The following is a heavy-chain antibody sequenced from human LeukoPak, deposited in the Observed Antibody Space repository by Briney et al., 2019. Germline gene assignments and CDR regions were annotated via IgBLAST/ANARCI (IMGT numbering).Heavy chain of an antibody. Sequence: PSETLSLTCTVSGGSISSSISYWSWIRQPPGKGLEWIATIYYSGSTYYSPSLKSRVTISVDTSKNQFSLKVTSMTAADTAVYYCARRIMGVIDAFDYWGQGALVTVSS. CDR2: IYYSGST. CDR3: ARRIMGVIDAFDY. J-gene: IGHJ4*02. CDR1: GGSISSSISY. V-gene: IGHV4-39*01. D-gene: IGHD3-16*02.